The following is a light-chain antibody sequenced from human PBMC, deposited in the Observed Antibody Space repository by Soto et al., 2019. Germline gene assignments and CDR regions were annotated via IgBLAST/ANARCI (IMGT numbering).Light chain of an antibody. Sequence: DIQMTQSPSSLSASVGDRVTITCRASQSIRYYLNWYQQKPGKAPKLLISAASSLQGGVPSRFSGSGSGTDFTLTISSLQLEDFATYYCQQSYSTPYRYTFGQGTKLEIK. CDR1: QSIRYY. CDR3: QQSYSTPYRYT. J-gene: IGKJ2*01. CDR2: AAS. V-gene: IGKV1-39*01.